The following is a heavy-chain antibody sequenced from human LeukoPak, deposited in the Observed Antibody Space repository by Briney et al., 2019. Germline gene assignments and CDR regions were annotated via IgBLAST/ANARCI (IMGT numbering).Heavy chain of an antibody. CDR1: GFTFSSYS. CDR2: ISSSSSSYI. V-gene: IGHV3-21*01. Sequence: GGSLRLSCAASGFTFSSYSMNSVRQAPEQGLEWVSLISSSSSSYIYYADSVKGRFTIYRNNAKNSLYLQLKSLRAEDTAVYYCARRAGAYSHPYDYWGQGTLVTVS. D-gene: IGHD4/OR15-4a*01. J-gene: IGHJ4*02. CDR3: ARRAGAYSHPYDY.